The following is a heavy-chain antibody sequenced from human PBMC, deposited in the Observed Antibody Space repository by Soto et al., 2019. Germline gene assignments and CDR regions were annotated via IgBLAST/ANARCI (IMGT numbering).Heavy chain of an antibody. Sequence: QVQLVESGGGVVQPGRSLRLSCAASGFTFSSYGMHWVRKAPGKGLEWVAVISYDGSNKYYADSVKGRFTISRDNSKNTLYLQMNSLRAEDTAVYYCAKDDSGSYYDYYYGMDVWGQGTTVTVSS. J-gene: IGHJ6*02. CDR2: ISYDGSNK. CDR3: AKDDSGSYYDYYYGMDV. CDR1: GFTFSSYG. D-gene: IGHD1-26*01. V-gene: IGHV3-30*18.